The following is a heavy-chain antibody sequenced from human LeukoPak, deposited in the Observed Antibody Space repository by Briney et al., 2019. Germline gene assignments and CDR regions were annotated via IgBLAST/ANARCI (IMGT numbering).Heavy chain of an antibody. CDR1: GFTFSSYS. Sequence: GGSLRLSCAASGFTFSSYSMNWVRQAPGKGLEWVSYISSSSSTIYYADSVKGRFTISRDNAKNSLYLQMNSLRAEDTAVYYCAIGWEPTYFDYWGQGTLVTVSS. CDR2: ISSSSSTI. CDR3: AIGWEPTYFDY. J-gene: IGHJ4*02. D-gene: IGHD1-26*01. V-gene: IGHV3-48*01.